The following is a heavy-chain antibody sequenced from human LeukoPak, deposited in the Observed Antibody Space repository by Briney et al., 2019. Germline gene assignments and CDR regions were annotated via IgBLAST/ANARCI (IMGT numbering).Heavy chain of an antibody. CDR3: ARYRMELRYYFDY. D-gene: IGHD1-7*01. CDR2: IYYSGST. CDR1: GGSISSSSYY. J-gene: IGHJ4*02. V-gene: IGHV4-39*02. Sequence: SETLSLTCTVSGGSISSSSYYWGWIRQPPGKGLEWIGSIYYSGSTYYNPSLKSRVTISVDTSKNHFSLKLSSATAADTAVYYCARYRMELRYYFDYWGQGTLVTVSS.